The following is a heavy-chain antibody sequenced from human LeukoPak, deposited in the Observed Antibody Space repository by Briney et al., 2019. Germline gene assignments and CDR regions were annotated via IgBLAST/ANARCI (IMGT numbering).Heavy chain of an antibody. CDR1: GYTFTSYG. D-gene: IGHD1-20*01. V-gene: IGHV1-8*02. CDR3: ARPSSDITGTTMWNY. CDR2: MNPNSGNT. Sequence: VASVKVSCKASGYTFTSYGINWVRQATGQGLEWMGWMNPNSGNTGYAQKFQGRVTMTRNTSISTAYMELSSLRSEDTAVYYCARPSSDITGTTMWNYWGQGTLVTVSS. J-gene: IGHJ4*02.